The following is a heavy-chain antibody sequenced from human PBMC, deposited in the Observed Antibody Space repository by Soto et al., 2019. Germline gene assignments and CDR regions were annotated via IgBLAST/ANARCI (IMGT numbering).Heavy chain of an antibody. V-gene: IGHV1-3*01. CDR1: GYTFTSYA. CDR3: ARVRRVLLWFGELGDV. CDR2: INAGNGNT. Sequence: QVQLVQSGAEVKKPGASVKVSCKASGYTFTSYAMHWVRQAPGQRLEWMGWINAGNGNTKYSQKFQGRVTITRDTSASTAYMELSSLRSEDTAVYYCARVRRVLLWFGELGDVWGQGTTVTVSS. D-gene: IGHD3-10*01. J-gene: IGHJ6*02.